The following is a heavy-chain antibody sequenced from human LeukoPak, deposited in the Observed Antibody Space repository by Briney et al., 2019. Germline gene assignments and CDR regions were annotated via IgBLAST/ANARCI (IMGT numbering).Heavy chain of an antibody. CDR3: ARDRLGVRGVTWIDY. CDR2: IYYSGST. V-gene: IGHV4-59*11. CDR1: GDSISSHY. Sequence: SETLSLTCTVSGDSISSHYWSWIRQPPGKGLEWIGYIYYSGSTNYNPSLKSRVTISVDTSKNQFSLKLSSVTAADTAVYYCARDRLGVRGVTWIDYWGQGTLVTVSS. D-gene: IGHD3-10*01. J-gene: IGHJ4*02.